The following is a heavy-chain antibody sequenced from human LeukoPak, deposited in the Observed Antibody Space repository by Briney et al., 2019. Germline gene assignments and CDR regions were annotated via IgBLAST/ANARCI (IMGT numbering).Heavy chain of an antibody. CDR1: GYTFTTYY. D-gene: IGHD1-26*01. Sequence: ASVKVSCKASGYTFTTYYIHWVRQAPGQGLECMGIINPSGGSTSYAQKFQGRVTMTRDMSTNTVYMELSSLRSEDTAVYYCARGGVGATTYVWFDPWGQGTLVTVSS. J-gene: IGHJ5*02. CDR3: ARGGVGATTYVWFDP. V-gene: IGHV1-46*01. CDR2: INPSGGST.